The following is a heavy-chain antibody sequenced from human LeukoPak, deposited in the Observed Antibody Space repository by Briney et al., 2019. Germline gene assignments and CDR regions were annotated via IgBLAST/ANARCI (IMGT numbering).Heavy chain of an antibody. Sequence: GGSLRLSCAASGFTFSNYAMSWVRQAPRKGLEWVSGLSGSGGSTYYADSVKGRLTISRDNSMDTLYLQMNSLRAEDTAVYYCARDEVGVGATHDYWGQGTLVTVSS. CDR3: ARDEVGVGATHDY. CDR2: LSGSGGST. J-gene: IGHJ4*02. V-gene: IGHV3-23*01. D-gene: IGHD1-26*01. CDR1: GFTFSNYA.